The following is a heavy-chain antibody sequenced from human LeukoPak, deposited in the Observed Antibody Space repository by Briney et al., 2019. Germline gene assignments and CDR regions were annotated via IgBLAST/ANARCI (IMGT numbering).Heavy chain of an antibody. CDR2: INHSGST. Sequence: SETLSLTCAVYGGSFSGYYWSWIRQPSGKGLEWIGEINHSGSTNYNPSLKSRVTISVDTSKNQFSLKLSSVTAADTAVYYCARAGYSRYFQHWGQGTLATVSS. CDR3: ARAGYSRYFQH. D-gene: IGHD4-23*01. J-gene: IGHJ1*01. CDR1: GGSFSGYY. V-gene: IGHV4-34*01.